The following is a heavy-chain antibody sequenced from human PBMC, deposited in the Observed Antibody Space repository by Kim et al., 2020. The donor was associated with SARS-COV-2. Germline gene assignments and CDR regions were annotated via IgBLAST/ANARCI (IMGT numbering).Heavy chain of an antibody. D-gene: IGHD2-2*01. J-gene: IGHJ4*02. CDR3: AKGGFDTQLEH. Sequence: GGSLRLSCAVFGFTFSNYDMHWVRQAPGKGLECVSTISYDGSDKYSADSVRVRFSITRDNSKNTLYLQMDSLRGEDTAVYFCAKGGFDTQLEHWGQGTLV. CDR1: GFTFSNYD. CDR2: ISYDGSDK. V-gene: IGHV3-30*18.